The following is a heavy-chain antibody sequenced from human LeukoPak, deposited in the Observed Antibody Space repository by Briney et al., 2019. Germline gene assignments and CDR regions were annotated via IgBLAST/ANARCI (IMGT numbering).Heavy chain of an antibody. V-gene: IGHV3-74*01. CDR1: GFTFTSYW. D-gene: IGHD6-13*01. Sequence: GGSLRLSWAASGFTFTSYWVHWVRQAPGKGLVWVSRINSDGSSTSYADSVKGRFTISRDNAKNTLYLQMNSLRAEDTAVYYCARAVEYSSSWYDYWGQGTLVTVSS. CDR3: ARAVEYSSSWYDY. CDR2: INSDGSST. J-gene: IGHJ4*02.